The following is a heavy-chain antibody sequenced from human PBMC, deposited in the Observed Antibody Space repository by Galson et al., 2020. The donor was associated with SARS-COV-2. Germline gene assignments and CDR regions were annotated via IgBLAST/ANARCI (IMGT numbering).Heavy chain of an antibody. CDR1: GFTFSYYS. V-gene: IGHV3-48*01. Sequence: GGSLRLSCAASGFTFSYYSMNWVRQAPGQGLEWISYISSSGSTIYQADSVKGRFTISRDDAENSVYLQLNNLRADDTGLYYCTRDGGGYCRNTSCPPGFQHWGQGTLVTVSS. J-gene: IGHJ1*01. CDR2: ISSSGSTI. D-gene: IGHD2-2*01. CDR3: TRDGGGYCRNTSCPPGFQH.